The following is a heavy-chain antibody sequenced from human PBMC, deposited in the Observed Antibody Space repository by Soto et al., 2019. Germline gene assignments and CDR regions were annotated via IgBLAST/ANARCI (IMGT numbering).Heavy chain of an antibody. CDR2: ISGGGGNT. CDR3: AKQLADYGSGADTFYFDS. CDR1: GFTFSSYA. D-gene: IGHD3-10*01. Sequence: EVQLLESGGGLVQPGGSLRLSCAASGFTFSSYAMSWVRQTPGKGLEWVSIISGGGGNTNYADSVKGRFTISRDNSKNTLYLQMNSLRVEDTAVYYCAKQLADYGSGADTFYFDSWGQGALVTVSS. V-gene: IGHV3-23*01. J-gene: IGHJ4*02.